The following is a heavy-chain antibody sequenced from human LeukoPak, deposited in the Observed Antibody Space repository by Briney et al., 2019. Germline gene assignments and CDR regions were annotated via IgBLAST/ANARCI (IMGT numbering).Heavy chain of an antibody. D-gene: IGHD3/OR15-3a*01. CDR2: IYYSGST. CDR3: ARLSTDYDFWSIYYSAQTTHSYYLMEV. V-gene: IGHV4-59*08. CDR1: SRSIITTQ. Sequence: SETRCLTCHGSSRSIITTQSAYARQPPGKGLEWIGYIYYSGSTNYNPSLKSRVTISVDTSKNQFSLKLSSVTAADTAVYYCARLSTDYDFWSIYYSAQTTHSYYLMEVWGKGTTVTVSS. J-gene: IGHJ6*03.